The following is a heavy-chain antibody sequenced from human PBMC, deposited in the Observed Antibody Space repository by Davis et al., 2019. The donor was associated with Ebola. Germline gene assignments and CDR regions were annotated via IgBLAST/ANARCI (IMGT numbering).Heavy chain of an antibody. Sequence: SLKISCAASGFTFDDYAIHWVRQAPGKGLEWVSGINWNGDIIDYADSVKGRFTISRDNSKNTLYVQVNRLRAEDTAIYYCAKTRCASCHSPDSWGQGTLVTVSS. CDR3: AKTRCASCHSPDS. CDR2: INWNGDII. V-gene: IGHV3-9*01. D-gene: IGHD2-15*01. J-gene: IGHJ4*02. CDR1: GFTFDDYA.